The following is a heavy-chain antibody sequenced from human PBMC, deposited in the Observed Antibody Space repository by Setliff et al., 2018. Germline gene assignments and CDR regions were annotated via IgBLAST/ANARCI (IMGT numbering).Heavy chain of an antibody. CDR2: IYHSGSA. CDR3: ARESRYYYDNLGTLDY. Sequence: SETLSLTCTVSGDSISSGDYFWSWIRQPPGKGLEWIAYIYHSGSAYYNPSLKSRVTMSVDTSKNQFSLHLTSVTAADTAGYYCARESRYYYDNLGTLDYWGQGTLVTVSS. J-gene: IGHJ4*02. V-gene: IGHV4-30-4*08. D-gene: IGHD3-22*01. CDR1: GDSISSGDYF.